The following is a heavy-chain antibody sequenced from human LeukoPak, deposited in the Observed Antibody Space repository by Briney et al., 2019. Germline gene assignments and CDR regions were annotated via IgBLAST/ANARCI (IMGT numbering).Heavy chain of an antibody. J-gene: IGHJ4*02. Sequence: SETLSLTCTVSGGSISSSSYYWGWIRQPPGKGLEWIGSIYYSGSTYYSPSLKSRVTISVDTSQNQLSLKLSSVAAADTAVYYCATFYGSGRSIDQWGQGTLVTVSS. CDR3: ATFYGSGRSIDQ. CDR2: IYYSGST. V-gene: IGHV4-39*01. D-gene: IGHD3-10*01. CDR1: GGSISSSSYY.